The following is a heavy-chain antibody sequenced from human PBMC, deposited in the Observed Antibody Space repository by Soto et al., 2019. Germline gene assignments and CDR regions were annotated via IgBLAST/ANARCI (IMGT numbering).Heavy chain of an antibody. CDR1: GASISSSSYY. J-gene: IGHJ3*02. D-gene: IGHD3-3*01. Sequence: ETLCPTGPVSGASISSSSYYGGWIRQPPGKGLEWIGSIYYSGSTYYNPSLKSRVTISVDTSKNQFSLKLSSVTAADTAVYYCPFGVVIIPAVAGGPDAFDIWGQGTMVTV. V-gene: IGHV4-39*01. CDR3: PFGVVIIPAVAGGPDAFDI. CDR2: IYYSGST.